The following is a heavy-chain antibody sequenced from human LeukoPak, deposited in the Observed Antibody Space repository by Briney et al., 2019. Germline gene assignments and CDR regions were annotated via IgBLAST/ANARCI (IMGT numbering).Heavy chain of an antibody. V-gene: IGHV4-59*08. D-gene: IGHD3-16*02. CDR1: GGSISSYY. Sequence: SETLSLTCTVSGGSISSYYWSWIRQPPGKGLEWIGYIYYNGSTNYNPSLKSRVTISVDTSKNQFSLKLSSVTAADTAVYYCARHGVGSLGELSFFDYWGQGTLVTVSS. CDR2: IYYNGST. J-gene: IGHJ4*02. CDR3: ARHGVGSLGELSFFDY.